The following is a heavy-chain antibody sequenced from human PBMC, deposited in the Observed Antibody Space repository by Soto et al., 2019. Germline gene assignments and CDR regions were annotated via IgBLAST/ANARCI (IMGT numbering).Heavy chain of an antibody. CDR2: IYYSGTT. V-gene: IGHV4-61*01. CDR1: GGPLSSGSYY. Sequence: SETLSLTCTVSGGPLSSGSYYWSWIRQSPGQGLEWIGYIYYSGTTKYNPSLKSRVSISVDTSKNQFSLRLTSLSAADTAVYYCARVKGGTTRRAFDSWGQGTLVTVSS. J-gene: IGHJ4*02. CDR3: ARVKGGTTRRAFDS. D-gene: IGHD1-7*01.